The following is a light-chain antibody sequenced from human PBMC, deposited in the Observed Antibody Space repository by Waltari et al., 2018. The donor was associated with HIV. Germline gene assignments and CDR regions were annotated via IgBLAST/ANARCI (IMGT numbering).Light chain of an antibody. CDR2: KDT. Sequence: SYELTQPPSVSVSPGQTARITCSGDALPKQYAYWYQQKSGQAPILVIYKDTERPSGIPDRFSGSSSGTTVTLTISGVQAEDEADYYCQSTDSSGTYWVFGGGTKLTVL. J-gene: IGLJ3*02. CDR3: QSTDSSGTYWV. V-gene: IGLV3-25*03. CDR1: ALPKQY.